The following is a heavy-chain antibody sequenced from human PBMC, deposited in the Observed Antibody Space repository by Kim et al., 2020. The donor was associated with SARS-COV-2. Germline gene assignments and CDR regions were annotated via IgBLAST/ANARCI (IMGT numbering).Heavy chain of an antibody. D-gene: IGHD2-15*01. Sequence: GGSLRLSCAASGFTFSSYSLNWVRQAPGQGLEWVSSISSTSSYIHSADSVKGRFTISRDNAKDSLYLQMSSLRVEDTAVYYCARGGVVVGAADAFHIWGQGTMVTVSS. CDR1: GFTFSSYS. CDR2: ISSTSSYI. V-gene: IGHV3-21*01. CDR3: ARGGVVVGAADAFHI. J-gene: IGHJ3*02.